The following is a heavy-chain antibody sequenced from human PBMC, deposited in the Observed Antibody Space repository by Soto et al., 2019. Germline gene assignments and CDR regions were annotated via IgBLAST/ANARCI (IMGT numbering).Heavy chain of an antibody. Sequence: GGSLRLSCAASGFTFSSYDMHWVRQATGKGLEWVSAIGTAGDTYYPGSVKGRFTISRENAKNSLYLQMNSLRAEDTAVYYCARDLGGYDSYGMDVWGQGTTVTVSS. V-gene: IGHV3-13*01. CDR2: IGTAGDT. D-gene: IGHD5-12*01. CDR3: ARDLGGYDSYGMDV. CDR1: GFTFSSYD. J-gene: IGHJ6*02.